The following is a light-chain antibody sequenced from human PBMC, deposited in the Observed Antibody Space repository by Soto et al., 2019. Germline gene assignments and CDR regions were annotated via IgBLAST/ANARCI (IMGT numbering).Light chain of an antibody. CDR2: LGS. CDR3: MQALQTPWT. J-gene: IGKJ1*01. CDR1: QSLLHDDGHNY. Sequence: DIVMTQSPLSLPVTPGEPASISCRSSQSLLHDDGHNYLDWYLQKPGQSPQLLIYLGSSRASGVPDRFSGSGSGTHSTLKISRVEAEDVGVYYCMQALQTPWTFGQGTKVGIK. V-gene: IGKV2-28*01.